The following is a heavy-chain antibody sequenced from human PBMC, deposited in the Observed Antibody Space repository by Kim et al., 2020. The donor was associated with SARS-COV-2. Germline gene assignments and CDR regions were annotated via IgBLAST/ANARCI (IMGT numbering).Heavy chain of an antibody. CDR2: ISSRSAYI. V-gene: IGHV3-21*01. CDR3: ARDRGIRYMNYFYSLDV. CDR1: GFTFSSFT. D-gene: IGHD1-1*01. Sequence: GGSLRLSCEASGFTFSSFTMTWVRQAPGKGLEWVSSISSRSAYIYYTDSVRGRFTISRDNAKNSLYLQMNSLRAEDTAVYYCARDRGIRYMNYFYSLDVWGQGTTVTVSS. J-gene: IGHJ6*02.